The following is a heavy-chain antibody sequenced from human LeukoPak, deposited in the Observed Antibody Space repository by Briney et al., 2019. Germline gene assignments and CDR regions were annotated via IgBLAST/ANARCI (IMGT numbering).Heavy chain of an antibody. Sequence: ASVKVSCKASGGSFSSYAISWVRQAPGRGLEWMGGIIPIFGTANYAQKFQGRVTITADKSTSTAYMELSSLRSEDTAVYYCASSSLAAAGTYYYYFYMDVWGKGTTVTVSS. V-gene: IGHV1-69*06. CDR1: GGSFSSYA. D-gene: IGHD6-13*01. CDR3: ASSSLAAAGTYYYYFYMDV. CDR2: IIPIFGTA. J-gene: IGHJ6*03.